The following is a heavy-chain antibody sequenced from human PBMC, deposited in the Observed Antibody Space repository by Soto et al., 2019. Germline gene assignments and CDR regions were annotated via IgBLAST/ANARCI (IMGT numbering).Heavy chain of an antibody. CDR1: GFTVSSNY. CDR3: SREGVVAASD. V-gene: IGHV3-66*01. CDR2: IYSGGCT. J-gene: IGHJ4*02. D-gene: IGHD2-15*01. Sequence: EVQLVESGGGLVQPGGSLRLSFAASGFTVSSNYMSWVRQAPGKGLEWVSVIYSGGCTNYADSVKGRITITSDNSKTTLDHQMNSLRAEDTAVYYCSREGVVAASDWGQGTLVTVSS.